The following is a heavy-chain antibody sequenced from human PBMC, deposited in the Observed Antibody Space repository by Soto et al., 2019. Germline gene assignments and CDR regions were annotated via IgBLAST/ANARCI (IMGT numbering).Heavy chain of an antibody. Sequence: PSETLSLTCTVSGGSIYTYSWTWLRQPAGKGLGLIGHIYSSGSANYKPSLKSRVCISVDTSKNRFSLKLNSVTAADTAVYFCPTILGANDYWGQGSLVTVSS. D-gene: IGHD1-26*01. V-gene: IGHV4-4*07. CDR2: IYSSGSA. J-gene: IGHJ4*02. CDR3: PTILGANDY. CDR1: GGSIYTYS.